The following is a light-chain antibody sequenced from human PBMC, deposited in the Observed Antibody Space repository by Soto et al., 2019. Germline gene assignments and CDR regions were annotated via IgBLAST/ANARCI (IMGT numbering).Light chain of an antibody. CDR1: QNVSIW. CDR3: QQYNSYSPT. J-gene: IGKJ1*01. Sequence: DIQMTQSPSTLSASVGDRVTIPCRDSQNVSIWLAWYQQKPGKAPKLLIYDASTLQSGVPSRFSGSGSGTEFTLTISSLQPDDFATYYCQQYNSYSPTFGQGTKVEIK. V-gene: IGKV1-5*01. CDR2: DAS.